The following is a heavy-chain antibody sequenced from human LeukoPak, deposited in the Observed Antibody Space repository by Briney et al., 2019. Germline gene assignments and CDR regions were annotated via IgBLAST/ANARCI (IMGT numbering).Heavy chain of an antibody. CDR3: ARQATYCSSTSCYKAVDAFDI. CDR1: GFTFSSYA. J-gene: IGHJ3*02. CDR2: MYYSGRT. Sequence: GSLRLSCAVSGFTFSSYAMGWVRQAPGKGLEWIGSMYYSGRTYYNPSLKSRVTISVDTSKNQFSLKLSSVTAADTAVYYCARQATYCSSTSCYKAVDAFDIWGQGTMVTVSS. V-gene: IGHV4-39*01. D-gene: IGHD2-2*02.